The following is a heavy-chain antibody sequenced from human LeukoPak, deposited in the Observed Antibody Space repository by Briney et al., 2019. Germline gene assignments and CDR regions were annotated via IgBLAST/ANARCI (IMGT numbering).Heavy chain of an antibody. CDR1: GFSLSTSGVG. V-gene: IGHV2-5*02. Sequence: SGPTLVKPTQTLTLTCTFSGFSLSTSGVGVGWIRQPPGKALEWLALIYWDDDKRYSPSLKSRLTITKDTSKNQVVLTTTNMDPVDTATYYCAHLVMYYYGSGSSHYFDYWGQGTLVTVSS. CDR3: AHLVMYYYGSGSSHYFDY. J-gene: IGHJ4*02. CDR2: IYWDDDK. D-gene: IGHD3-10*01.